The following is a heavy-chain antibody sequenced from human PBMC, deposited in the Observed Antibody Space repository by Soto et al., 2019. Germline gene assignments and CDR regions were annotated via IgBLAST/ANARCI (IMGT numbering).Heavy chain of an antibody. CDR2: IIPIFGTA. V-gene: IGHV1-69*12. D-gene: IGHD5-12*01. CDR3: ARGGMATPGFDC. J-gene: IGHJ4*02. Sequence: QVQLVQSGAEVKKPGSSVKVSCKASGGTFSSYAISWVRQAPGQGLEWMGGIIPIFGTANYAQKFQGRVTICADXSTSTAYTELSSLRYEDTAVYYCARGGMATPGFDCWGQGTLVTVSS. CDR1: GGTFSSYA.